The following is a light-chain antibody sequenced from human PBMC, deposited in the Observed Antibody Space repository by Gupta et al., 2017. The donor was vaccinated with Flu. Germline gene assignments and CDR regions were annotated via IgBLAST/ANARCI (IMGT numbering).Light chain of an antibody. CDR1: STNIQNNY. V-gene: IGLV1-51*02. Sequence: KITISCSGGSTNIQNNYVSSYQQHPPTAPDLPIYENNKRPSGRPDRLSASTSDTSATPGITALQTGDEADYYCGTWDSNLSAWVFGGGTKLTVL. J-gene: IGLJ3*02. CDR3: GTWDSNLSAWV. CDR2: ENN.